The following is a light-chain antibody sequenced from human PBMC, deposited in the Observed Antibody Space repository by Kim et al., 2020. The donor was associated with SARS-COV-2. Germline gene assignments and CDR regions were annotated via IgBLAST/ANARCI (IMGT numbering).Light chain of an antibody. CDR1: QSISSY. J-gene: IGKJ2*01. CDR3: QQSYSTPRT. V-gene: IGKV1-39*01. Sequence: DIQMTQSPSSLSASVGDRVTITCRASQSISSYLNWYQQKPGKAPKLLIYTTSSLQSGVPSRFSGSGSGTDFTLTISSLQLEDFATYYCQQSYSTPRTFGQGTKLEI. CDR2: TTS.